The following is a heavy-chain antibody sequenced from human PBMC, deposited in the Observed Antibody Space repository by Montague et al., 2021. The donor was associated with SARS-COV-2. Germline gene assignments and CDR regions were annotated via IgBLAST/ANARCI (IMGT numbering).Heavy chain of an antibody. CDR3: ARTMDAGTYYYDSSGYYPFDY. CDR1: GFSLSTSGMC. J-gene: IGHJ4*02. V-gene: IGHV2-70*01. D-gene: IGHD3-22*01. CDR2: IDWDDDK. Sequence: PALVIPTQTLTLTCTFSGFSLSTSGMCVSWIRQPPGKALEWLALIDWDDDKYYSTSLKTRLPISNDTSKNQVVLTMTNMDPVDTATYYCARTMDAGTYYYDSSGYYPFDYWGQGTLVTVSS.